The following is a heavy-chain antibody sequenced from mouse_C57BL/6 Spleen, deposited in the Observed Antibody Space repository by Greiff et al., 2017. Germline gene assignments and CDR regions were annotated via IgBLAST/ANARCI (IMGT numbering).Heavy chain of an antibody. D-gene: IGHD1-1*01. Sequence: QVQLQQPGAELVKPGASVKLSCKASGYTFTSYWMHWVKQRPGQGLEWIGMIHPNSGSTNYNEKFTSKATLTVDTSSNTAYMQLSSLTSEESADYDSARWTSYYGSSAYAMDYWGQGTSVTVSS. V-gene: IGHV1-64*01. J-gene: IGHJ4*01. CDR3: ARWTSYYGSSAYAMDY. CDR1: GYTFTSYW. CDR2: IHPNSGST.